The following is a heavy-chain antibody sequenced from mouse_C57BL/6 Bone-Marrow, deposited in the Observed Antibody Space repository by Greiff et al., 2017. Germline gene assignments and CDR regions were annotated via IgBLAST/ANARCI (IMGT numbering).Heavy chain of an antibody. D-gene: IGHD1-1*01. CDR1: GYAFSSYW. V-gene: IGHV1-80*01. Sequence: QVQLQQSGAELVKPGASVKISCKASGYAFSSYWLNWVKQRPGKGLEWIGQIYPGDGDTNYNGKFKGKDKLPADKSSSTAYMKLSSLTSEDSAFYFCASTLYGSSPYWYFDVWGTGTTVTVSS. CDR3: ASTLYGSSPYWYFDV. J-gene: IGHJ1*03. CDR2: IYPGDGDT.